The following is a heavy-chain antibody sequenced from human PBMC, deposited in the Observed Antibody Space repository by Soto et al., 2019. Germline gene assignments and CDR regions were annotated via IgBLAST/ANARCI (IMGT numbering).Heavy chain of an antibody. J-gene: IGHJ5*02. CDR3: AHKSAFGETVSTSPFDP. V-gene: IGHV2-5*02. CDR2: IYWDDDK. Sequence: GSGPTLVNPTQTLTLTCTFSGFSLSTSGVGVGWIRQPPGKALEWLALIYWDDDKSYSPSLKNRLTITKDTSKNQVVLTMTNMDPVDTATYFCAHKSAFGETVSTSPFDPWGQGTLVTVSS. CDR1: GFSLSTSGVG. D-gene: IGHD3-10*01.